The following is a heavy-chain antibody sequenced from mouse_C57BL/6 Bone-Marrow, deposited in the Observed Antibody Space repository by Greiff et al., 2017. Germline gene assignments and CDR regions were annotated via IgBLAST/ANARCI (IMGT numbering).Heavy chain of an antibody. CDR1: EYEFPSHD. Sequence: DVKLVESGGGLVQPGESLQLSCESNEYEFPSHDLSWVRTTPDKRRALVAALNSDGGSTYYPDTMERRFLFSRDNTKKTLYLQMSSLRSEDTALYYCARHYSNSYAMDYWGQGTSVTVSS. CDR3: ARHYSNSYAMDY. J-gene: IGHJ4*01. CDR2: LNSDGGST. D-gene: IGHD2-5*01. V-gene: IGHV5-2*01.